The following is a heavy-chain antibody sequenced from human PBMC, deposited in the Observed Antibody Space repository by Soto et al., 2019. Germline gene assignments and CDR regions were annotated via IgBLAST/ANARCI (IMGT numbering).Heavy chain of an antibody. CDR1: GGAISIGGYY. CDR2: IYYSGST. Sequence: SETLSLTCTVSGGAISIGGYYWSWIRQHPGKGLEWIGYIYYSGSTYYNPSLKSRVTISVDTSKNQFSLKLSSVTAADTDVYYCARGARGIAEDVGMDVWGQGTTVTVSS. V-gene: IGHV4-31*03. J-gene: IGHJ6*02. D-gene: IGHD6-13*01. CDR3: ARGARGIAEDVGMDV.